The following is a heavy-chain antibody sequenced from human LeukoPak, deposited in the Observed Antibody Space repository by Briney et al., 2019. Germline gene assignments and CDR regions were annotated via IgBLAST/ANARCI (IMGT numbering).Heavy chain of an antibody. CDR1: GFTFSRYG. V-gene: IGHV3-30*03. CDR3: ARGGYYDSSNDFDY. CDR2: ISKDWRNK. D-gene: IGHD3-22*01. J-gene: IGHJ4*02. Sequence: GGSLRLSCAASGFTFSRYGMHWVGQAPGKGLEWVAVISKDWRNKYEADSVKGRFTISRDNSKNMLFLQVDSLRHDDTAVYYCARGGYYDSSNDFDYWGQGTLVTVSS.